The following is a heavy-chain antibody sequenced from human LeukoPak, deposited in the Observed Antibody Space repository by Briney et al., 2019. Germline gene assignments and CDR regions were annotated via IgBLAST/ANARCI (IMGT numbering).Heavy chain of an antibody. CDR1: GYSFTSYW. Sequence: GESLKISCKASGYSFTSYWIGWVRQMPGKGLEWMGIIFPSDSDTRYSPSFQGQVTISADKSISTAYLQWSSLKASDTAMYYCARLVGSYTSFVDYWGQGTLVTVSS. V-gene: IGHV5-51*01. D-gene: IGHD1-26*01. J-gene: IGHJ4*02. CDR2: IFPSDSDT. CDR3: ARLVGSYTSFVDY.